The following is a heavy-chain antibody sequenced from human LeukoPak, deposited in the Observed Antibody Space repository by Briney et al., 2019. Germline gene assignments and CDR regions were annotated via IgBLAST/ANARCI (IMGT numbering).Heavy chain of an antibody. CDR3: ARHEGYSGYDLDY. D-gene: IGHD5-12*01. CDR1: GGSISSYY. V-gene: IGHV4-59*08. CDR2: IYYSGST. J-gene: IGHJ4*02. Sequence: SETLSLTCTVSGGSISSYYWSWIRQPPGKGLEWIGYIYYSGSTNYNPSLKSRVTISVDTSKNQFSLKLSSVTAADTAVYYCARHEGYSGYDLDYWGQGTLVTVSS.